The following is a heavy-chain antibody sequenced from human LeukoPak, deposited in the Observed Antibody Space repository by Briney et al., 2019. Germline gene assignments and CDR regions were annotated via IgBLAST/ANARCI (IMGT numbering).Heavy chain of an antibody. Sequence: KSSETLSLTCTVSGGSISSYYWSWIRQPPGKGLEWIGYIYYSGSTNYNPSLKSRVTISVDTSKNQFSLKLSSVTAADTAVYYCARDPLNSSGYYNFDYWGQGTLVTVSS. J-gene: IGHJ4*02. D-gene: IGHD3-22*01. CDR2: IYYSGST. V-gene: IGHV4-59*13. CDR1: GGSISSYY. CDR3: ARDPLNSSGYYNFDY.